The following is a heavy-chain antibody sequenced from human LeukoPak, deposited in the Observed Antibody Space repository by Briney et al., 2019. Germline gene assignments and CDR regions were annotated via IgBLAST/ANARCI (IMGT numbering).Heavy chain of an antibody. Sequence: PSETLSLTCTVSDYSISSGYYWGWIRQPPGKGLEWIGSIYHSGSTYYNPSLKSRVTISVDTSKNQFSLKLSSVTAADTAVYYCARVRFLEWYNWFDPWGQGTLVTVSS. CDR2: IYHSGST. D-gene: IGHD3-3*01. CDR1: DYSISSGYY. CDR3: ARVRFLEWYNWFDP. J-gene: IGHJ5*02. V-gene: IGHV4-38-2*02.